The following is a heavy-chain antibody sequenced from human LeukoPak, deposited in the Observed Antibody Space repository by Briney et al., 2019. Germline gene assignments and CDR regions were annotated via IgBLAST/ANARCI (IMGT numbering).Heavy chain of an antibody. V-gene: IGHV4-34*01. Sequence: PSETLSLTCAVYGGSFSGYYWSWIRQPPGKGLEWIGEINHSGSTNYNPSLKSRVTISVDTSKNQFSLKLSSVTAADTAVYYCNQSSGYCYVSDYWGQGTLVTVSS. CDR3: NQSSGYCYVSDY. CDR1: GGSFSGYY. D-gene: IGHD3-22*01. J-gene: IGHJ4*02. CDR2: INHSGST.